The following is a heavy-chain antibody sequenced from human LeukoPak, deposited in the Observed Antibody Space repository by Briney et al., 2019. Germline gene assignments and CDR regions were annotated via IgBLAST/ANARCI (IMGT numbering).Heavy chain of an antibody. V-gene: IGHV4-39*07. Sequence: SQTLSLTCTVSGGSISSGSYYWGWIRQPPGKGLEWIGSVYHSGSTYYNPSLKSRVTISVDTSKNQFSLNLNSVTAADTAVNYCARDRYYYDSSGSQFDYWGQGTLVTVSS. CDR2: VYHSGST. J-gene: IGHJ4*02. CDR1: GGSISSGSYY. D-gene: IGHD3-22*01. CDR3: ARDRYYYDSSGSQFDY.